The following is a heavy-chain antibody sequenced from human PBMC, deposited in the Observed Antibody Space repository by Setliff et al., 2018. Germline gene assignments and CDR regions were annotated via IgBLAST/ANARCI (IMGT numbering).Heavy chain of an antibody. D-gene: IGHD2-21*02. CDR1: GGSFRTSS. V-gene: IGHV1-69*10. CDR2: IIPILNKP. CDR3: ATDLKFTRFCFGSNCYSGAFEM. Sequence: ASVKVSYKASGGSFRTSSISWVRQAPGQGLEWMGGIIPILNKPNYAQSFQGRVAITADKSTTTSYMELSGLRSEDTALYFCATDLKFTRFCFGSNCYSGAFEMWGQGTMVTVSS. J-gene: IGHJ3*02.